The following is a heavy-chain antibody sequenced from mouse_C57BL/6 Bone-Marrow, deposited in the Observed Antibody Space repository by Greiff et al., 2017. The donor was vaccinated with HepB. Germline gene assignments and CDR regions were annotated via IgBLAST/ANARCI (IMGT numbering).Heavy chain of an antibody. CDR2: IDPETGGT. CDR3: TRGTTDPDD. V-gene: IGHV1-15*01. CDR1: GYTFTDYE. Sequence: QVQLQQSGAELVRPGASVTLSCKASGYTFTDYEMHWVKQTPVHGLEWIGAIDPETGGTAYNQKFKGKAILTADKSSSTAYMELRSLTSDDSSVYYCTRGTTDPDDWGQGTTLTVSS. J-gene: IGHJ2*01. D-gene: IGHD1-1*01.